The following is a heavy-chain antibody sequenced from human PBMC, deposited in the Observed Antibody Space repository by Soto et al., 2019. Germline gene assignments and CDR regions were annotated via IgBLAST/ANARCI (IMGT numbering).Heavy chain of an antibody. D-gene: IGHD6-19*01. CDR3: AKARYSSGWNYFDY. Sequence: GGSLRLYCAASGFTFSSFAMSWVRQAPGKGLEWVSAISGSGGSTYYADSVKGRFTISRDKSKNTLYLQMNSLRAEDTAVYYCAKARYSSGWNYFDYWGQGTLVTVSS. V-gene: IGHV3-23*01. CDR1: GFTFSSFA. J-gene: IGHJ4*02. CDR2: ISGSGGST.